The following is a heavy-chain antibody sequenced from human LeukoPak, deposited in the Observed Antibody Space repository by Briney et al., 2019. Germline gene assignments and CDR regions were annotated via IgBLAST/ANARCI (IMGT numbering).Heavy chain of an antibody. CDR2: INSDGINT. J-gene: IGHJ4*02. V-gene: IGHV3-74*01. CDR1: GFTFSNYW. Sequence: SGGSLRLSCAASGFTFSNYWMHWVRQAPGKGLVWVSRINSDGINTSYADSVKGRFTISRDNAKNTLNLQMNSLRVEDAALYYCAKNIGGLDYWGQGTLVTVSS. D-gene: IGHD2/OR15-2a*01. CDR3: AKNIGGLDY.